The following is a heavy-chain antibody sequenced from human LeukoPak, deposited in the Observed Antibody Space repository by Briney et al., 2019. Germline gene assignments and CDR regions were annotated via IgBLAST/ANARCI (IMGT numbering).Heavy chain of an antibody. J-gene: IGHJ4*02. D-gene: IGHD6-19*01. Sequence: GGSLRLSCAASGFTFSSYSMNWVRQAPGKGLEWVSSISSSSSYIYYADSVKGRFTISRDNAKNSLYLQMNSLRAEDTAVYYCARTGAGVLGVDYWGQGTLVTVSS. CDR3: ARTGAGVLGVDY. V-gene: IGHV3-21*01. CDR2: ISSSSSYI. CDR1: GFTFSSYS.